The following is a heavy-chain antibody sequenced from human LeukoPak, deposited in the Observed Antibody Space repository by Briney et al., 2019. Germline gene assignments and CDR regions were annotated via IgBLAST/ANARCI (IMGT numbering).Heavy chain of an antibody. CDR2: IYYSGST. CDR3: ARVLGYCTNGVCYKNWFDP. D-gene: IGHD2-8*01. V-gene: IGHV4-59*08. J-gene: IGHJ5*02. Sequence: SETLSLTCTVSGGSISSYYWSWIRQPPGKGLEWIGYIYYSGSTNYNPSLKSRVTISVDTSKNQFSPKLSSVTAADTAVYYCARVLGYCTNGVCYKNWFDPWGQGTLVTVSS. CDR1: GGSISSYY.